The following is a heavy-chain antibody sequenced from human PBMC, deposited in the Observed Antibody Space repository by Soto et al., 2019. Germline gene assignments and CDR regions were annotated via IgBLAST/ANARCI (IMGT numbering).Heavy chain of an antibody. V-gene: IGHV3-11*01. D-gene: IGHD3-3*01. Sequence: GGSLRLSCAASGFTFSDYYMSWIRQAPGKGLEWVSCISSSGSTIYYADSVKGRFTISRDNAKNSLYLQMNSLRAEDTAVYYCARDPGLEWLAKFDYWGQGTLVTVSS. CDR2: ISSSGSTI. CDR3: ARDPGLEWLAKFDY. CDR1: GFTFSDYY. J-gene: IGHJ4*02.